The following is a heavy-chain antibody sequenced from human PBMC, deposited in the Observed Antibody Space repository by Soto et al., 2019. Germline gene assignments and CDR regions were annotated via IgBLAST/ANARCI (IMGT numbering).Heavy chain of an antibody. CDR1: GGSFSPNY. CDR3: ARHYCSGATCYSASAFDI. V-gene: IGHV4-59*08. D-gene: IGHD2-15*01. Sequence: SETLSLTCTLSGGSFSPNYWAWIRQPPGKGLEWIGYIYYGGTTSYNPSLKSRVTISVDTSKNQFSLKLTSVTAADTAVYYCARHYCSGATCYSASAFDIWGQGTVVTVSS. CDR2: IYYGGTT. J-gene: IGHJ3*02.